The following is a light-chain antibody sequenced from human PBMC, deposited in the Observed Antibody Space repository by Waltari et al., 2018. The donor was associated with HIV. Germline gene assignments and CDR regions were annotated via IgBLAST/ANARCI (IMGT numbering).Light chain of an antibody. CDR3: CSYAGSSTLI. CDR2: EVS. J-gene: IGLJ2*01. Sequence: QSALTQPASVSGSPGQSITISCTGTSSDVGSYNLLSWYQQHPGKVPKLIIYEVSKRPSGVSYRFSGSKSGDTASLTISGLQAEDEADYYCCSYAGSSTLIFGGGTKLTVL. CDR1: SSDVGSYNL. V-gene: IGLV2-23*02.